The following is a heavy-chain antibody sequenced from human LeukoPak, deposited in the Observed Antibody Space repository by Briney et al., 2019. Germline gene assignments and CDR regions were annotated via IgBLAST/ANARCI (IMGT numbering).Heavy chain of an antibody. D-gene: IGHD3-10*01. J-gene: IGHJ6*03. CDR1: GYSFTNYW. CDR2: IYPGDSDT. Sequence: GESLKISCKGSGYSFTNYWIGWVRQMPGKGLEWMGIIYPGDSDTRYSPSFQGQVTISADKSISTAYLQWSSLKASDTAMYYCARQLNAGGYYYYMDVWGKGTTVTISS. V-gene: IGHV5-51*01. CDR3: ARQLNAGGYYYYMDV.